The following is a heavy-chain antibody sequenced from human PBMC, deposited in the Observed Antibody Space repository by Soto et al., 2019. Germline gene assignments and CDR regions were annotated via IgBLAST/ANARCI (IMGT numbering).Heavy chain of an antibody. J-gene: IGHJ5*02. Sequence: EVQLVESGGGLVQPGGSLRLSCAASGFTFSSYWMHWVRQAPGKGLVWVSRINSDGSSTSYADSVKGRFTISRDNAKNTLYLQMISLRAEDTAVYYCARLQGDYEMDWFDPWGQGTLVTVSS. CDR3: ARLQGDYEMDWFDP. V-gene: IGHV3-74*01. CDR2: INSDGSST. CDR1: GFTFSSYW. D-gene: IGHD4-17*01.